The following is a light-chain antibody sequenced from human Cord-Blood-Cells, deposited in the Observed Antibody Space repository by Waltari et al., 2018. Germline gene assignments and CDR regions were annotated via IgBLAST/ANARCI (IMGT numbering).Light chain of an antibody. CDR1: SSDVGGYNY. J-gene: IGLJ2*01. V-gene: IGLV2-14*01. CDR2: DVD. Sequence: QSALTQPASVSGSPGQSITLSCTGTSSDVGGYNYVSWYQQHPGKAPKLMIYDVDNRPSGVPNRCSGSKSGNTAALTISGLQAEDEADYYCSSYTSSSTVVFGGGTKLTVL. CDR3: SSYTSSSTVV.